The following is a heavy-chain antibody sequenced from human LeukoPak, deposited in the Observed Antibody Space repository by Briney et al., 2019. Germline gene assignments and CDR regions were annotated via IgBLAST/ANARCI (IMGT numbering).Heavy chain of an antibody. CDR2: INHSGST. CDR3: ARYSGGDDAFDI. CDR1: GGSFSGYY. J-gene: IGHJ3*02. D-gene: IGHD2-21*02. V-gene: IGHV4-34*01. Sequence: PSETLSLTCAVYGGSFSGYYWSWIRQPPGKGLEWIGEINHSGSTNYNPSLKSRVTISVDTSKNQLSLKLSSVTAADTAVYYCARYSGGDDAFDIWGQGTMVTVSS.